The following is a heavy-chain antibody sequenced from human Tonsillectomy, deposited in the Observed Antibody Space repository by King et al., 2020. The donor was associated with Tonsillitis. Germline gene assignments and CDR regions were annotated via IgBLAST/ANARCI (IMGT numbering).Heavy chain of an antibody. V-gene: IGHV3-9*01. CDR1: GFTFDDYA. CDR3: AKDDTFDY. J-gene: IGHJ4*02. CDR2: LSWNSGSI. D-gene: IGHD5-18*01. Sequence: VQLVESGGGLVQPGRSLRLSCAASGFTFDDYAMHWVRQAPGKGLEWVSGLSWNSGSIGYADSVKGRFTISRDKSKNSLYLQMNSLRAEDTALYYCAKDDTFDYWGQGTLVTVSS.